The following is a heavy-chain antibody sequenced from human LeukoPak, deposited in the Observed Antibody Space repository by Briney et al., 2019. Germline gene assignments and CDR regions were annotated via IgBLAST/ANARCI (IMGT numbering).Heavy chain of an antibody. CDR2: ISGSGGST. CDR3: AKRSRYYFDSSGYHDY. V-gene: IGHV3-23*01. J-gene: IGHJ4*02. CDR1: GFTFSSYA. Sequence: PGGSLRLSCAASGFTFSSYATSWVRQAPGKGLEWVSAISGSGGSTYYADSVKGRVTISRDNSMNTLYLQVNSLRAEDTAVYYCAKRSRYYFDSSGYHDYWGQGTLVTVSS. D-gene: IGHD3-22*01.